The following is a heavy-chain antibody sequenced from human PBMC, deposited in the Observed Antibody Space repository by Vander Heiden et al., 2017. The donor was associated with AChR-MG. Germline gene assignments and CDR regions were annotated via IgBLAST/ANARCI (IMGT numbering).Heavy chain of an antibody. Sequence: QITLKESGPTLVKPTQTLTLTCTFSGFSLSTSGVGVGWIRQPPGKALEWLALIYWDDDKRYSPSLKSRLTITKDTSKNQVVLTMTNMDPVDTATYYCAHSGYSSSWAWTSYYYYYGMDVWGQGTTVTVSS. CDR1: GFSLSTSGVG. D-gene: IGHD6-13*01. CDR3: AHSGYSSSWAWTSYYYYYGMDV. CDR2: IYWDDDK. V-gene: IGHV2-5*02. J-gene: IGHJ6*02.